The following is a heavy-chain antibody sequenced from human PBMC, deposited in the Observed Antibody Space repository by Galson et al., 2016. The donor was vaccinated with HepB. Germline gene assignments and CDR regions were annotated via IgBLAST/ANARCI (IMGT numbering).Heavy chain of an antibody. Sequence: SLRLSCAGSGFSFGIYAMHWVRQAPGQGLEWVAHTSYDGSNEYYADSVKGRFTITRDNSKNTLYLQMNSLRAEDTAVYYCARRYITGNTGAYWGQGTLVTVSS. CDR3: ARRYITGNTGAY. J-gene: IGHJ4*02. V-gene: IGHV3-30*03. CDR2: TSYDGSNE. CDR1: GFSFGIYA. D-gene: IGHD1-7*01.